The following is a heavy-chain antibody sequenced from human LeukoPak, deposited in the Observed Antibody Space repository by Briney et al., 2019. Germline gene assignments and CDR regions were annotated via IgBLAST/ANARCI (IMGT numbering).Heavy chain of an antibody. CDR2: IWYDGSNK. CDR1: GFAFSIDG. D-gene: IGHD3-10*01. CDR3: ARDPYYYGSGSYYNHHYFDY. V-gene: IGHV3-33*01. Sequence: GRSLRLSCAASGFAFSIDGMHWVRQAPGKGQECVSVIWYDGSNKYYADSVKGRFTISRDNSKNTLYLQMNSLRAEDTAVYYCARDPYYYGSGSYYNHHYFDYWGQGTLVTVSS. J-gene: IGHJ4*02.